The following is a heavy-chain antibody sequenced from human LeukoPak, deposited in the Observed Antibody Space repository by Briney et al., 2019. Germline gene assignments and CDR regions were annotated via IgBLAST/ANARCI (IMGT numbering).Heavy chain of an antibody. CDR2: INHSGST. CDR1: GGSFSGYY. Sequence: SEPLSLTCAVYGGSFSGYYWSWIRQPPGKGLEWIGEINHSGSTNYNPSLKSRVTISVDTSKNQFSLKLSSVTAADTAVYYCARRRYPWVGSYFSLYFDYWGQGTLVTVSS. D-gene: IGHD1-26*01. V-gene: IGHV4-34*01. J-gene: IGHJ4*02. CDR3: ARRRYPWVGSYFSLYFDY.